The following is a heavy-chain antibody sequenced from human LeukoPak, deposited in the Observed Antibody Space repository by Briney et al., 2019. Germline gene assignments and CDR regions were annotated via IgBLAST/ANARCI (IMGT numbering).Heavy chain of an antibody. CDR3: GRGDSSGWYFDS. CDR2: ISWNGGST. V-gene: IGHV3-20*04. J-gene: IGHJ4*02. CDR1: GFTFDDHG. Sequence: GGSLRLSCGGSGFTFDDHGMCWVRQAPGKGLEWASGISWNGGSTGYADSVKGRFTISRDNAKNSLYLQMNSLRVEDTALYYCGRGDSSGWYFDSWGQGTLVTVSS. D-gene: IGHD6-19*01.